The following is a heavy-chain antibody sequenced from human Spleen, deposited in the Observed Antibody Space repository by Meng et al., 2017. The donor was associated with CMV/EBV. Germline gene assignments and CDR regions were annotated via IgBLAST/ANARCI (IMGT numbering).Heavy chain of an antibody. CDR1: GYTFTSYD. Sequence: ASVKVSCKASGYTFTSYDINWVRQATGQGLEWMGWISVYTDNTSSAQKYQGRLTMTTDTSTSTAYMEVRRLRSDDTAVYYCARDSPSLYSSSPGIDFWGQGTLVTVSS. D-gene: IGHD6-6*01. V-gene: IGHV1-18*01. J-gene: IGHJ4*02. CDR3: ARDSPSLYSSSPGIDF. CDR2: ISVYTDNT.